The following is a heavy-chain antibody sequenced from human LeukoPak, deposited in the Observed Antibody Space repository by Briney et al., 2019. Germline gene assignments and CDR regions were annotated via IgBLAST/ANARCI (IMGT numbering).Heavy chain of an antibody. V-gene: IGHV1-8*01. CDR3: AETHGVP. CDR1: GYTFTSFD. CDR2: MNPNSGHT. D-gene: IGHD2-8*01. J-gene: IGHJ4*02. Sequence: VASVKVSCKASGYTFTSFDINWVRQATGQGLEWMGWMNPNSGHTGYAQKFQGRVTITADESTSTAYMELSSLRSEDTAVYYCAETHGVPWGQGTLVTVSS.